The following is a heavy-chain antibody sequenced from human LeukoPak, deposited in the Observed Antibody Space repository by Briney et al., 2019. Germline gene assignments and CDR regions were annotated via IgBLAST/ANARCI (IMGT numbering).Heavy chain of an antibody. J-gene: IGHJ6*02. CDR1: GGSISSYY. CDR3: ARDVRCSSTSCPGTLSGTDV. CDR2: ISYSGSP. Sequence: PSESLSLTCTVSGGSISSYYWSWIRQPPGKGLEWIGYISYSGSPTYNPSLKSRVTISVDTSKNQFSLKLSSVTAADTAVYYCARDVRCSSTSCPGTLSGTDVWGQGTTVTVSS. V-gene: IGHV4-59*01. D-gene: IGHD2-2*01.